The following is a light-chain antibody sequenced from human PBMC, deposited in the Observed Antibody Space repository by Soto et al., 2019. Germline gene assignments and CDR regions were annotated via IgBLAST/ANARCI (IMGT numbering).Light chain of an antibody. J-gene: IGLJ2*01. CDR3: CSYAASSTSVV. CDR2: DGT. CDR1: SSDVGGFKL. Sequence: QSALTQPASVSGSPGQLITISCTGTSSDVGGFKLVSWYQQHPGEAPKLMIYDGTERPSGVSNRFSGSKSGNTASLTISGLQAEDEADYYCCSYAASSTSVVFGGGTKLTVL. V-gene: IGLV2-23*01.